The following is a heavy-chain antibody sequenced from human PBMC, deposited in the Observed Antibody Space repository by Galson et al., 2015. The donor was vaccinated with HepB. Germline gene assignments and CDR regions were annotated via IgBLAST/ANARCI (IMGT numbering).Heavy chain of an antibody. V-gene: IGHV3-33*06. CDR2: IWYDGSNK. Sequence: SLRLSCAASGFTFSSYGMHWVRQAPGKGLEWVAVIWYDGSNKYYADPVKGRFTISRDNSKNTLYLQMNSLRGEDTAVYYCAKGSSDSRPYYFDFWGQGTLVTVSS. CDR3: AKGSSDSRPYYFDF. D-gene: IGHD2-21*01. J-gene: IGHJ4*02. CDR1: GFTFSSYG.